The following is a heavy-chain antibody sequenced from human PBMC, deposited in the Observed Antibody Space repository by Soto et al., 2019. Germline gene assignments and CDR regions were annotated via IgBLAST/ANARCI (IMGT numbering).Heavy chain of an antibody. Sequence: HPGGSLRLSCAASRFTFSSYGMHWVRQAPGKGLEWVAVVWYDGNIKYYADTVKGRFTISRDNSKNTLYLQMDSLRVEDTAVYYCASSNTRSRDVDYWGQGTLVTVSS. V-gene: IGHV3-33*01. J-gene: IGHJ4*02. CDR1: RFTFSSYG. CDR2: VWYDGNIK. CDR3: ASSNTRSRDVDY. D-gene: IGHD2-2*01.